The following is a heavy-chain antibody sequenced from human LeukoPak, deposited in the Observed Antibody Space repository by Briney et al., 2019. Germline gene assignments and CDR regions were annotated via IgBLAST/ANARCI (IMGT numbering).Heavy chain of an antibody. J-gene: IGHJ4*02. D-gene: IGHD1-26*01. CDR2: IRYDGSTK. V-gene: IGHV3-30*02. Sequence: GGSLRLSCAASAFTFSSYGMHWVRQAPGKGLEWVAFIRYDGSTKFYADSVKGRFSISRDNSKNTLYLQMNSLRAEDTAVYYCAKDSRHRIVGTTTFLDYWGQGTLVTVSS. CDR3: AKDSRHRIVGTTTFLDY. CDR1: AFTFSSYG.